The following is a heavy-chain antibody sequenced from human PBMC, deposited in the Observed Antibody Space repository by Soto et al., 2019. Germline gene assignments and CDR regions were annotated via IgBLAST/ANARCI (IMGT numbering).Heavy chain of an antibody. V-gene: IGHV4-34*01. CDR2: INHSGNT. J-gene: IGHJ4*02. Sequence: SETLSLTCAVYGGSLSGYYWSWIRQPPGKALEWIGEINHSGNTNYNPSLKSRVTISVDTSKNQLFLNLSSVTAADTAMYYCARHHVRGRTIAGAAEFWGQGTLVTVSS. D-gene: IGHD1-26*01. CDR1: GGSLSGYY. CDR3: ARHHVRGRTIAGAAEF.